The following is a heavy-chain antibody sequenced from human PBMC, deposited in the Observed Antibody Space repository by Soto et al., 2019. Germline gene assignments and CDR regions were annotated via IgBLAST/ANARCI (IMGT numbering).Heavy chain of an antibody. D-gene: IGHD4-17*01. CDR2: IWYDGSNK. CDR3: ARDKGSGDSDYYYYMDV. V-gene: IGHV3-33*01. J-gene: IGHJ6*03. CDR1: GFTFSSYG. Sequence: GGSLRLSCAASGFTFSSYGMHWVRQAPGKGLEWVAVIWYDGSNKYYADSVKGRFTISRDNSKNTLYLQMNSLRAEDTAVYYCARDKGSGDSDYYYYMDVWGKGTTVTVSS.